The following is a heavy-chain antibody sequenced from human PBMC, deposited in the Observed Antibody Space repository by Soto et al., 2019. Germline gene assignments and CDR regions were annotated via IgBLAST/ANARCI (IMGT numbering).Heavy chain of an antibody. CDR3: AVTTEYYYYYYMDV. J-gene: IGHJ6*03. CDR2: ISAYNGNT. D-gene: IGHD4-17*01. Sequence: GASVKVSCKASGYTFTSYGISWVRQAPGQGLEWMGWISAYNGNTNYAQKLQGRVTMTTDTSTSTAYMELRSLRSDDTAVYYCAVTTEYYYYYYMDVWGKGTTVTVSS. CDR1: GYTFTSYG. V-gene: IGHV1-18*01.